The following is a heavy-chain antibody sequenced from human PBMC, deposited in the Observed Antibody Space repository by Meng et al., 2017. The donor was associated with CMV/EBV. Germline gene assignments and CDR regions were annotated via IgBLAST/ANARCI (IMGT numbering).Heavy chain of an antibody. CDR3: VRDVGGRGYSAD. CDR1: GFTFDDYA. D-gene: IGHD5-12*01. Sequence: GGSLRLSCAASGFTFDDYAMHWVRQAPGKGLEWVSGISWNSGSIGYADSVKGRFTISRDNAKNSLYLQMNSLRAEDSAVYYCVRDVGGRGYSADWGQGTLVTVSS. V-gene: IGHV3-9*01. J-gene: IGHJ1*01. CDR2: ISWNSGSI.